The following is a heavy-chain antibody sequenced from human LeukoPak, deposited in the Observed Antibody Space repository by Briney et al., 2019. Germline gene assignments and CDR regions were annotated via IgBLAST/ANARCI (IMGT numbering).Heavy chain of an antibody. Sequence: SETLSLTCTVSGGSISSSSDYWGWIRQPPGKGLEWIGSIYYSGSAYYNPSLKSRVTISVDTSKNQFSLKLSSVTAADTAVYYCARLAVQLWSDGDYWGQGTLVTVSS. CDR1: GGSISSSSDY. D-gene: IGHD5-18*01. J-gene: IGHJ4*02. CDR3: ARLAVQLWSDGDY. CDR2: IYYSGSA. V-gene: IGHV4-39*01.